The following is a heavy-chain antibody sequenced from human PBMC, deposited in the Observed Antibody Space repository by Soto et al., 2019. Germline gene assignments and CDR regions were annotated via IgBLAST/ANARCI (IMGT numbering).Heavy chain of an antibody. CDR1: GGSISSSSYY. CDR3: ARALLWFGELLHFDY. J-gene: IGHJ4*02. V-gene: IGHV4-39*07. Sequence: SETLSLTCTVSGGSISSSSYYWGWIRQPPGKGLEWIGSIYHSGSTYYNPSPKSRVTISVDRSKNQFSLKLSSVTAADTAVYYCARALLWFGELLHFDYWGQGTLVTVSS. CDR2: IYHSGST. D-gene: IGHD3-10*01.